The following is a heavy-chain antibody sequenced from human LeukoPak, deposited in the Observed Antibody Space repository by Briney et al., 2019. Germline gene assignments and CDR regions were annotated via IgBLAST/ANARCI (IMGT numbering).Heavy chain of an antibody. D-gene: IGHD3-3*01. CDR3: ARGFPAGPDDY. CDR1: GYTLTSYY. CDR2: INPSGGST. J-gene: IGHJ4*02. V-gene: IGHV1-46*01. Sequence: GASVKVSCKSSGYTLTSYYMHWVRQAPGQGLEWMGIINPSGGSTSYAQKFQGRVTMTRDTSTSTVYMELSSLRSEDTAVYYCARGFPAGPDDYWGQGTLVTVSS.